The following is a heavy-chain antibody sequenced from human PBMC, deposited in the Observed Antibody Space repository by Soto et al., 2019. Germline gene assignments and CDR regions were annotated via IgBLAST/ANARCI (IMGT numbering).Heavy chain of an antibody. Sequence: GGSLRLSCAASGFAFSDAWMTWVRQAPGKWLEWVGRIKSQGEGGTTEYAAPVKGRFTISRDDSESTLYLQMNSLKTEDTAVYYCATFRSYSDCWGQGXLVTVYS. CDR1: GFAFSDAW. J-gene: IGHJ4*02. CDR2: IKSQGEGGTT. V-gene: IGHV3-15*01. CDR3: ATFRSYSDC.